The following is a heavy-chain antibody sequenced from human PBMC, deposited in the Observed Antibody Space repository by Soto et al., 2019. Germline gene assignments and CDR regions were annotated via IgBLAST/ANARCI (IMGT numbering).Heavy chain of an antibody. CDR3: AIFLPVAGRGTGDCQNGMDV. CDR1: GFSFTSYW. D-gene: IGHD2-21*02. CDR2: IYPGDSDT. J-gene: IGHJ6*02. V-gene: IGHV5-51*01. Sequence: GESLKISCKGSGFSFTSYWIGWVRQMPGKGLEWMGIIYPGDSDTRYSPSFQGQVTISADKSISTAYLQWSSLKASDTAMYYCAIFLPVAGRGTGDCQNGMDVWGQGTTVTVS.